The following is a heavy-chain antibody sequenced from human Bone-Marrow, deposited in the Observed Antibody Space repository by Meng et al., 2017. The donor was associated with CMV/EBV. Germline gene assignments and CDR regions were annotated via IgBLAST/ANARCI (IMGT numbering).Heavy chain of an antibody. Sequence: SVKVSCKASGGSFSRYVISWVRQAPGQGLEWMGGIIPMLGIANYAQKFQGRVTITADKSTSTAYMELSSLKSEDTAVYYCARSESRYCSNTTCYFDWFDPWGQGTLVTVSS. J-gene: IGHJ5*02. D-gene: IGHD2-2*01. CDR3: ARSESRYCSNTTCYFDWFDP. V-gene: IGHV1-69*10. CDR1: GGSFSRYV. CDR2: IIPMLGIA.